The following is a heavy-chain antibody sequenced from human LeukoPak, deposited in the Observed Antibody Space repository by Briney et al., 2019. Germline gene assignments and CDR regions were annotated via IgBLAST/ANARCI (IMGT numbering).Heavy chain of an antibody. CDR3: ASNIVVVPAAMLPYYYYGMDV. V-gene: IGHV4-31*03. CDR2: IYYSGST. Sequence: SETLSLTCTVSGGSISSGGYYWSWIRQHPGKGLEWIGYIYYSGSTYYNPSLKSRVTISVDTSKNQSSLKLSSVTAADTAVYYCASNIVVVPAAMLPYYYYGMDVWGQGTTVTVSS. J-gene: IGHJ6*02. CDR1: GGSISSGGYY. D-gene: IGHD2-2*01.